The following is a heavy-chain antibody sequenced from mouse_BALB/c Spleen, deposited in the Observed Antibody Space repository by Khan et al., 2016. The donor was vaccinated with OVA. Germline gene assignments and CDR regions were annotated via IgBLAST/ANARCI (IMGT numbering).Heavy chain of an antibody. CDR3: ASKDYYDCDPFPY. V-gene: IGHV3-2*02. Sequence: EVQLQESGPGLVKPSQSLSLTCTVTGYSITSEYAWNWIRQFPGNKLEWMGYINYSGNTRFNPSLKSRASITRDTSKNQFFLQLNSVTTEDTATYYCASKDYYDCDPFPYWGQGTLVTVSA. CDR1: GYSITSEYA. D-gene: IGHD2-4*01. J-gene: IGHJ3*01. CDR2: INYSGNT.